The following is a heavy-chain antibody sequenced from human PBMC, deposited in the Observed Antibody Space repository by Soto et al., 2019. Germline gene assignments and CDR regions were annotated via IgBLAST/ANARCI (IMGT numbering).Heavy chain of an antibody. D-gene: IGHD3-3*01. CDR2: INADNGNT. CDR3: ARDYDFWSGYIWFDP. Sequence: ASVKVSCKASGYTFTSYAMHWVRQAPGQRLEWMGWINADNGNTKYSQKFQGRVTMTRDTSTSTAYMELRSLRSDDTAVYYCARDYDFWSGYIWFDPWGQGTLVTVSS. CDR1: GYTFTSYA. J-gene: IGHJ5*02. V-gene: IGHV1-3*01.